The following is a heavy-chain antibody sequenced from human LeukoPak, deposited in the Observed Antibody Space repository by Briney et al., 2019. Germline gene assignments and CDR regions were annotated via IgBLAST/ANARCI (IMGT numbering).Heavy chain of an antibody. Sequence: PSETLSLTCAVSGGTISSGGYSWSWIRQPPGKGLEWIGYIYHSGSTYYNPSLKSRVTISVDRSKNQFSLKLSSVTAADTAVYYCARVGYGASLDWFDPWGQGTLVTVSS. J-gene: IGHJ5*02. CDR1: GGTISSGGYS. V-gene: IGHV4-30-2*01. CDR3: ARVGYGASLDWFDP. CDR2: IYHSGST. D-gene: IGHD4-17*01.